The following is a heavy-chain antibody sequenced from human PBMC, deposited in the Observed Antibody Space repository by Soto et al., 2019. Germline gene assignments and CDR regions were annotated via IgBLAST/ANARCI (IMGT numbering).Heavy chain of an antibody. CDR3: AQGRGLVSPHY. D-gene: IGHD3-9*01. CDR1: GFTFSSHA. CDR2: ISGSGDST. J-gene: IGHJ4*02. V-gene: IGHV3-23*01. Sequence: GGSLRLSCGASGFTFSSHAMTWVRQAPGKGQEWVSAISGSGDSTYYADSVKGRFTISIDNSKNTMFLQINSLSAVDTAVYYCAQGRGLVSPHYWGQGTLVTVSS.